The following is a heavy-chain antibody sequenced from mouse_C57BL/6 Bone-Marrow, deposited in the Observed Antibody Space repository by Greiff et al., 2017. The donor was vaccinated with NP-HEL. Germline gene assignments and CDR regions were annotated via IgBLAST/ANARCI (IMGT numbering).Heavy chain of an antibody. CDR2: ISYSGST. J-gene: IGHJ3*01. CDR1: GYSITSGYD. V-gene: IGHV3-1*01. CDR3: ASDAGGSSGYVFAY. Sequence: EVQLQESGPGMVKPSQSLSLTCTVTGYSITSGYDWHWLRHFPGNKLEWMGYISYSGSTNYNPSPKSRISITHDTSKNHFFLKLNSVTTEDTATYYCASDAGGSSGYVFAYGGQGTLVTVSA. D-gene: IGHD3-2*02.